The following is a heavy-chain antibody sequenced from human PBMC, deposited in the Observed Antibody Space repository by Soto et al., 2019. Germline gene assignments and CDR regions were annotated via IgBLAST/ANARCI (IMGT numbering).Heavy chain of an antibody. D-gene: IGHD3-22*01. CDR1: GFTFSSYS. V-gene: IGHV3-21*01. J-gene: IGHJ6*02. CDR3: ARDRAPVKNYYDSSPYRSHYYGMDV. CDR2: ISSSSSYI. Sequence: GGSLRLSCAASGFTFSSYSMNWVRQAPGKGLEWVSSISSSSSYIYYADSVKGRFTISRDNAKNSLYLQMNSLRAEDTAVYYCARDRAPVKNYYDSSPYRSHYYGMDVWGQGTTVTVSS.